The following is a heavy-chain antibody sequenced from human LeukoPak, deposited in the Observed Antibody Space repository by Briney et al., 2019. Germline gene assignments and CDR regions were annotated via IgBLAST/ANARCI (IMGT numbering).Heavy chain of an antibody. V-gene: IGHV3-23*01. D-gene: IGHD1-26*01. CDR1: GFTFSNYA. CDR3: AKISGNYLLSYLDY. J-gene: IGHJ4*02. CDR2: ITSSGGA. Sequence: GGSLRLSCAASGFTFSNYAMSWVRQAPGKGLEWVSGITSSGGANYADSVKGRFTISRDNSKNTLYLQMNTLRAGDTAVYYCAKISGNYLLSYLDYWGQGALVTVSS.